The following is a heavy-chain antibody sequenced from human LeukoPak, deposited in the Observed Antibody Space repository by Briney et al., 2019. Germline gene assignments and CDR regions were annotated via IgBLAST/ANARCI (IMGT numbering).Heavy chain of an antibody. Sequence: GASVKVSCKASGYTFTGYYMHWVRQAPGQGLEWMGIINPSGGSTSYAQKFQGRVTMTRDMSTSTVYMELSSLRSEDTAVYYCATGSTIVVVNLPGAFDIWGQGTMVTVSS. CDR3: ATGSTIVVVNLPGAFDI. D-gene: IGHD3-22*01. V-gene: IGHV1-46*01. CDR2: INPSGGST. CDR1: GYTFTGYY. J-gene: IGHJ3*02.